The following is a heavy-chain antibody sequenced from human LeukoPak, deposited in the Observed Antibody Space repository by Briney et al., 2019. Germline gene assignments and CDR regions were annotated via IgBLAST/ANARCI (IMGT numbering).Heavy chain of an antibody. V-gene: IGHV4-59*01. D-gene: IGHD2-15*01. Sequence: SETLSLTCTVSGGSISSYYWRWIRQPPGKGLEWIGYIYYSGSTNYNPSLKSRVTISVDTSKNQFSLKLSSVTAADTAVYYCARAHCSGGSCYPDYWGQGTLVTVSS. J-gene: IGHJ4*02. CDR3: ARAHCSGGSCYPDY. CDR2: IYYSGST. CDR1: GGSISSYY.